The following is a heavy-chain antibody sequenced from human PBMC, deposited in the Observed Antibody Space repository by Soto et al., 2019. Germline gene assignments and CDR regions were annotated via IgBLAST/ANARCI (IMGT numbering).Heavy chain of an antibody. J-gene: IGHJ6*02. CDR2: ITPISGTT. Sequence: SVKVSCKASGGTFSTHAIIWVRQAPGHGLEWMGGITPISGTTYYTQKFQGRVTITADEPTSTAFMELSSLKSEYTAVFYCARGYCSGGNCYSGMDVWGQGTMVTVS. D-gene: IGHD2-15*01. CDR3: ARGYCSGGNCYSGMDV. V-gene: IGHV1-69*13. CDR1: GGTFSTHA.